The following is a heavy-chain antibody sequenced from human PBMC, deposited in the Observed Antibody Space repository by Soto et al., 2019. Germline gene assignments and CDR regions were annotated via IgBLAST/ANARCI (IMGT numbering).Heavy chain of an antibody. J-gene: IGHJ5*02. CDR3: ARGPPYGCSGGSCYSGRWFDP. Sequence: SETLSLTCTVSGGSISSYYWSWIRQPPGKGLEWFGYIYYSGSTNYNPSLKSRVTISVDTSKNQFSLKLSSVTAADTAVYYCARGPPYGCSGGSCYSGRWFDPWGQGTLVTVSS. CDR2: IYYSGST. CDR1: GGSISSYY. D-gene: IGHD2-15*01. V-gene: IGHV4-59*01.